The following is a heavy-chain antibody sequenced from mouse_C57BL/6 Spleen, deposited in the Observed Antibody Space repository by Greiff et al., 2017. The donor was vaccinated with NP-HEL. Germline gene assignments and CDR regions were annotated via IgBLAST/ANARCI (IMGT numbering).Heavy chain of an antibody. J-gene: IGHJ4*01. Sequence: VQLQQSGPELVKPGASVKISCKASGYAFSSSWMNWVKQRPGKGLEWIGRIYPGDGDTNYNGKFKGKATLTADKSSSTAYMQLSSLTSEDSAVYFCARIGSSLYYAMDYWGQGTSVTVSS. CDR1: GYAFSSSW. CDR3: ARIGSSLYYAMDY. V-gene: IGHV1-82*01. D-gene: IGHD1-1*01. CDR2: IYPGDGDT.